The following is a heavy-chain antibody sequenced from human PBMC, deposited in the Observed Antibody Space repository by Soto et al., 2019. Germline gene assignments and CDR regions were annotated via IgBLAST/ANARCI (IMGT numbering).Heavy chain of an antibody. Sequence: GGSLRLSCAASGFTFSNAWMSWVRQAPGKGLEWVGRIKSKTDGGTTDYAAPVKGRFTISRDDSKNTLYLQMNSLKTEDTAVYYCTTRVVPDYYYYYYMDVWGKGTTVTVSS. CDR3: TTRVVPDYYYYYYMDV. V-gene: IGHV3-15*01. CDR1: GFTFSNAW. CDR2: IKSKTDGGTT. D-gene: IGHD2-2*01. J-gene: IGHJ6*03.